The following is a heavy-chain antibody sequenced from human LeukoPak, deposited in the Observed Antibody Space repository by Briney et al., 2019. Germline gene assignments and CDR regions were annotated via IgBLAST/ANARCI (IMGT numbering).Heavy chain of an antibody. J-gene: IGHJ3*02. D-gene: IGHD4-17*01. V-gene: IGHV3-21*01. CDR3: ARADDYGDSDAFDI. Sequence: PGGSLRLSCAASGFTLSSYSMNWVRQAPGKGLEWVSSISSSSSHIYYADSVKGRFTISRDNAKNSLYLQMNSLRAEDTAVYYCARADDYGDSDAFDIWGQGTMVTVSS. CDR1: GFTLSSYS. CDR2: ISSSSSHI.